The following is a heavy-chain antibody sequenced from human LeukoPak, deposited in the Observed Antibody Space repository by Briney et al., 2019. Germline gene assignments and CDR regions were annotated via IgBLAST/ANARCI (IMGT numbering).Heavy chain of an antibody. CDR1: GGSISGYY. D-gene: IGHD1-26*01. V-gene: IGHV4-59*01. CDR2: FYYSGFT. Sequence: ASESLSLTCIVSGGSISGYYWNWIRQSPGKGLEWIGYFYYSGFTNSNPSLKSRVTISADTSKNQFSLNLSSATAADRAVYYCARGVVGPMFFDYWGRGTLVTVSS. CDR3: ARGVVGPMFFDY. J-gene: IGHJ4*02.